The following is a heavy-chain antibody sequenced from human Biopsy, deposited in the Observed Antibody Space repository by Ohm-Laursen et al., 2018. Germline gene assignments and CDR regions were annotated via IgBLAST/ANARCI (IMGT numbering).Heavy chain of an antibody. J-gene: IGHJ6*02. Sequence: SLRLSCTASGFTFRDCGMLWVRQAPDKGLEWVALISYDGSNKYYAESVKGRFTISRDNSKSALSLQMTNLRAEDTAVYYCAKSLGDYWGDYYGLDAWGQGATVTVSS. D-gene: IGHD4-17*01. CDR3: AKSLGDYWGDYYGLDA. CDR2: ISYDGSNK. CDR1: GFTFRDCG. V-gene: IGHV3-30*18.